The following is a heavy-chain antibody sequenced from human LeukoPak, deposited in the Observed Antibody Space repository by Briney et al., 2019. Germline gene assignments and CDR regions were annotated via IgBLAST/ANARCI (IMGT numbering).Heavy chain of an antibody. CDR3: AREGYYSGLDV. J-gene: IGHJ6*02. V-gene: IGHV3-21*01. CDR2: LVRSISYI. Sequence: GGSLRLSCAASGFTFSIYSMKWVRQAPGKGLEWVSFLVRSISYISYADSVKGRFTISRDNAKNSLYLQMNSLRTEDTAVYYCAREGYYSGLDVWGQGTTVTVSS. CDR1: GFTFSIYS.